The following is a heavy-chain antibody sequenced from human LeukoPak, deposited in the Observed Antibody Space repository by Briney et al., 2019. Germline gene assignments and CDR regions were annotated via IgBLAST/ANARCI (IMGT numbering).Heavy chain of an antibody. J-gene: IGHJ6*03. CDR2: IYHSGST. CDR1: GGSISSSNW. V-gene: IGHV4-4*02. Sequence: PSGTLSLTCAVSGGSISSSNWWSWVRQPPGKGLEWIGEIYHSGSTNYNPSLKSRVTVSVDTSKNQFSLKLSSVTAADTAVYYCARFPGSAEYRHYYYMDVWGKGTTVTVSS. D-gene: IGHD2-15*01. CDR3: ARFPGSAEYRHYYYMDV.